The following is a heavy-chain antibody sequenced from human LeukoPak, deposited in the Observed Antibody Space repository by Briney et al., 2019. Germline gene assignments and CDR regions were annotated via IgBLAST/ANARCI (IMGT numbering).Heavy chain of an antibody. D-gene: IGHD6-13*01. CDR3: ARGYSRFDVGFDY. Sequence: GASVKVSCKASGYTFTGYYMHWVRQAPGQGLEWMGWINPNSGGTNYAQKFQSRVTMTRDTSISTAYMELSRLRSDDTAVYYCARGYSRFDVGFDYWGQGTLVTVSS. V-gene: IGHV1-2*02. CDR1: GYTFTGYY. J-gene: IGHJ4*02. CDR2: INPNSGGT.